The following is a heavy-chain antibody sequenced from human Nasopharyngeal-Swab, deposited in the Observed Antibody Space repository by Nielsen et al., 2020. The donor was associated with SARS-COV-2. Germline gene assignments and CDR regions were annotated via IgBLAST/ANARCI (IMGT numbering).Heavy chain of an antibody. J-gene: IGHJ4*02. Sequence: ASVKVSCKVSGYTLTELSMHWVRQAPGKGLEWMGGFDPEDGETIYAQKFQGRVTMTEDTSTDTAYMELSSLRSEDTAVYYCAARGQWLGAPFDYWAREPWSPSPQ. CDR2: FDPEDGET. CDR1: GYTLTELS. V-gene: IGHV1-24*01. D-gene: IGHD6-19*01. CDR3: AARGQWLGAPFDY.